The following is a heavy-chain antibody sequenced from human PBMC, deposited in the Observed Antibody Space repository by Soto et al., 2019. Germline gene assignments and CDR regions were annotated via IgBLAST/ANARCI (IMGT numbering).Heavy chain of an antibody. CDR2: INHSGST. D-gene: IGHD4-17*01. CDR1: GGSSSGYD. Sequence: PSETLALTCAVYGGSSSGYDWSWIRQPPGKGLEWSGEINHSGSTNYNPPLKSRVTISVDTSKNQCSLKMRSVTAADTAVYYCASDGQSHDYGDYDTFGNWFAPWGQGTLVTVSS. CDR3: ASDGQSHDYGDYDTFGNWFAP. V-gene: IGHV4-34*01. J-gene: IGHJ5*02.